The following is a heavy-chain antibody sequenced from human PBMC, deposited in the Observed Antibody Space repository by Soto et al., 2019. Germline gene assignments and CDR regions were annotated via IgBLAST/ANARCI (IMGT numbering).Heavy chain of an antibody. Sequence: SETLSLTCTVSGGSVSSGSYYWSWIRQPPGKGLEWIGYIYYSGSTNYNPSLKSRVTISVDTSKNQFSLKLSSVTAADTAVYYCARGYSSSWSSEYFQHWGQGTLVTVS. CDR1: GGSVSSGSYY. CDR3: ARGYSSSWSSEYFQH. D-gene: IGHD6-13*01. V-gene: IGHV4-61*01. J-gene: IGHJ1*01. CDR2: IYYSGST.